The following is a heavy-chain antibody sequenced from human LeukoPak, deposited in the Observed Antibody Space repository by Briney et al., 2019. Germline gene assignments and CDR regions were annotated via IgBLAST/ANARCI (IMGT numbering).Heavy chain of an antibody. Sequence: ASVKVSCKVSGYTLTELSMHWVRQAPGQGLEWMGIINPSGGSTSYAQKFQGRVTMTRDTSTSTVYMELSSLRSEDTAVYYCARGVDVWFGELEFDYWGQGTLVTVSS. CDR2: INPSGGST. J-gene: IGHJ4*02. CDR1: GYTLTELS. V-gene: IGHV1-46*01. CDR3: ARGVDVWFGELEFDY. D-gene: IGHD3-10*01.